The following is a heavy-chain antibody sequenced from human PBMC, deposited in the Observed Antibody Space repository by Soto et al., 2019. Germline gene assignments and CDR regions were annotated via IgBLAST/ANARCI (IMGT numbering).Heavy chain of an antibody. CDR3: LRQGPGGY. CDR2: IYPGDSDT. CDR1: GYSFSTYW. V-gene: IGHV5-51*01. Sequence: RGESLKSSCKGSGYSFSTYWIGWVRQMPGKGLEWMGIIYPGDSDTRYSPSFQGQVTISADKSVSTAYLQWSSLKASDSGMYYCLRQGPGGYWGQGTLVTVSS. J-gene: IGHJ4*02.